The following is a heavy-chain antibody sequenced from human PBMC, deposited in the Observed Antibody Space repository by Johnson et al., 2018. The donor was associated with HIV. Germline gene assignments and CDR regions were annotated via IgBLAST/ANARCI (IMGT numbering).Heavy chain of an antibody. CDR3: AREKSYYYDSSGYPDTFDI. J-gene: IGHJ3*02. D-gene: IGHD3-22*01. Sequence: VQLVESGGGVVQPGRSLRLSCAASGFIVRITYMSWVRQAPGKGLEWVSVIYSGGSTYYADSVKGRFTISRDNSKNTLYLQMNSLRAEDTAVYYCAREKSYYYDSSGYPDTFDIWGQGTMVIVSS. CDR1: GFIVRITY. V-gene: IGHV3-66*02. CDR2: IYSGGST.